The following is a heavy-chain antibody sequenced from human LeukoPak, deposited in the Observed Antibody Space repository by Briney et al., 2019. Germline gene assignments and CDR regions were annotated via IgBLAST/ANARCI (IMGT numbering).Heavy chain of an antibody. CDR2: ISSSSSYI. CDR3: ARDDYYDSSGLDY. V-gene: IGHV3-21*01. J-gene: IGHJ4*02. D-gene: IGHD3-22*01. Sequence: GGSLRLSCAASGFTISSYSMNWGRQAPGRGLEWVSSISSSSSYIYYADSVKGRFTISRDNAKNSLYLQMNSLRAEDTAVYYCARDDYYDSSGLDYWGQGTLVTVSS. CDR1: GFTISSYS.